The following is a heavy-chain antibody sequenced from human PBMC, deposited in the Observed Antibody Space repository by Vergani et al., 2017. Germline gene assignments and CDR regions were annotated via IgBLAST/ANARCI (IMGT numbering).Heavy chain of an antibody. Sequence: EVQLVESGGGLVQPGGSLRLSCAASGFTFSSYAMHWVRQAPGQGLEYVSAISSNGGSTYYANSVKGRFTISRDNSKNTLYLQMGSLRAEDMAVYYCARYAAYDILTGTFGYYFDYWGQGTLVTVSS. D-gene: IGHD3-9*01. J-gene: IGHJ4*02. CDR1: GFTFSSYA. CDR2: ISSNGGST. CDR3: ARYAAYDILTGTFGYYFDY. V-gene: IGHV3-64*01.